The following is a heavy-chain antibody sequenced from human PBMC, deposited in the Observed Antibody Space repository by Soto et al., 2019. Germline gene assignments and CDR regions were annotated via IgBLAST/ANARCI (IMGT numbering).Heavy chain of an antibody. J-gene: IGHJ6*02. V-gene: IGHV3-23*01. CDR3: AKDLITMVRGVMSYYYGMDV. CDR1: GFTFSSYA. D-gene: IGHD3-10*01. CDR2: ISGSGGST. Sequence: GGSLRLSCAASGFTFSSYAMSWVRQAPGKGLEWVSAISGSGGSTYYADSVKGRFTISRDNSKSTLYLQMNSLRAEDTAVYYCAKDLITMVRGVMSYYYGMDVWGQGTTVTVSS.